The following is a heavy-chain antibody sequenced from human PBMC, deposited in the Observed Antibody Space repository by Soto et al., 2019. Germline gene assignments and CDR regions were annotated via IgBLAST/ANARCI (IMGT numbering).Heavy chain of an antibody. CDR3: ARDGYSYGAFDY. D-gene: IGHD5-18*01. Sequence: LSLTCTVSGGSISSGGYYWSWIRQHPGKGLEWIGYIYYSGSTYYNPSLKSRVTISVDTSKNQFSLKLSSVTAADTAVYYCARDGYSYGAFDYWGQGTLVTVSS. CDR1: GGSISSGGYY. CDR2: IYYSGST. V-gene: IGHV4-31*03. J-gene: IGHJ4*02.